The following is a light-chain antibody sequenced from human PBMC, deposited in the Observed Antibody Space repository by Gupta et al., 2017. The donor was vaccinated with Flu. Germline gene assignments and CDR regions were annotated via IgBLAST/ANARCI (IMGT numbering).Light chain of an antibody. CDR3: QEDGSSCT. Sequence: EIVLTQSPGTLSLSPGERATLSCRASQSVSTSYLAWYQQKSGQAPRLLIYGASSRATGIPDRFSGGGSGTDFSLTISRLEPEDSAVYYCQEDGSSCTFGGGTKVEIK. J-gene: IGKJ4*01. CDR1: QSVSTSY. V-gene: IGKV3-20*01. CDR2: GAS.